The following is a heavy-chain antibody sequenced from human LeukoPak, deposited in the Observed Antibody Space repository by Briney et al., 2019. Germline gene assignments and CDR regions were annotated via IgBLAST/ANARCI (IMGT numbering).Heavy chain of an antibody. J-gene: IGHJ6*02. CDR2: IKQDGSEK. V-gene: IGHV3-7*01. D-gene: IGHD3-10*01. Sequence: GGSLRLSCAASGFTFSRYWMNWVRQAPGKGLEWVATIKQDGSEKYYVDSVKGRFTISRDNAKNSLYLQMNSLRAEDTVVYYCAGEVSFYGSGTYYYYGMDVWGQGTTVTVSS. CDR1: GFTFSRYW. CDR3: AGEVSFYGSGTYYYYGMDV.